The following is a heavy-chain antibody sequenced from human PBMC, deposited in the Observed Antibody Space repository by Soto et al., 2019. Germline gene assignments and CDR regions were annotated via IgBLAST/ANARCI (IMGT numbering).Heavy chain of an antibody. CDR1: GGSISSGDYY. J-gene: IGHJ6*02. Sequence: SETLSLTCTVSGGSISSGDYYWSWIRQPPRKGLEWIGYIYYSGSTYYNPSLKSRVTISVDTSKNPFSLKLSSVTAADTAVYYCVGYCSSTSCFAYNYYYGMDVWGQGTTVTVSS. D-gene: IGHD2-2*01. CDR2: IYYSGST. V-gene: IGHV4-30-4*01. CDR3: VGYCSSTSCFAYNYYYGMDV.